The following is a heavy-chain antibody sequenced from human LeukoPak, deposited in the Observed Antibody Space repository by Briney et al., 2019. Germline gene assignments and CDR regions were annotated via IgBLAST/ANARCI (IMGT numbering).Heavy chain of an antibody. J-gene: IGHJ4*02. D-gene: IGHD5-24*01. CDR1: GFTFRTYS. V-gene: IGHV3-30*03. Sequence: PGGSLRLSCVASGFTFRTYSIHWVRQAPGKGLEWVTVVSADGRTQLYSDSVKGRFTVSRDNSLNTLHLQMNSLKTEDTAVYYCAREFGHNRWYFDYWGQGALVTVSS. CDR2: VSADGRTQ. CDR3: AREFGHNRWYFDY.